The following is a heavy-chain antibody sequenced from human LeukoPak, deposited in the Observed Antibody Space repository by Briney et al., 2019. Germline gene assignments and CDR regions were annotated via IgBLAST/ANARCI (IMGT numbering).Heavy chain of an antibody. CDR1: GYTFTGYY. V-gene: IGHV1-2*02. Sequence: ASVKVSCKASGYTFTGYYMHWVRQAPGQGLEWMGWINPNSGGTNYAQKLQGRVTMTRDTSISTAYMELSRLRSDDTAVYYCARDGYNYYTGGDHFDYWGQGTLVTVSS. CDR3: ARDGYNYYTGGDHFDY. D-gene: IGHD5-24*01. CDR2: INPNSGGT. J-gene: IGHJ4*02.